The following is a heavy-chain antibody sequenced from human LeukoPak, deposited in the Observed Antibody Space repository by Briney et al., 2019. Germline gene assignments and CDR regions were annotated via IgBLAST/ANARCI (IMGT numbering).Heavy chain of an antibody. D-gene: IGHD3-9*01. CDR2: ISSSSSTI. CDR3: ARDPLTLYDYYMDV. V-gene: IGHV3-48*04. Sequence: GGSLRLSCAASGFTFSTYSMNWVRQAPGKGLEWVSYISSSSSTIYYADSVKGRFTISRDNAKNSLYLQMNSLRAEDTAIYYCARDPLTLYDYYMDVWGKGTTVTVS. J-gene: IGHJ6*03. CDR1: GFTFSTYS.